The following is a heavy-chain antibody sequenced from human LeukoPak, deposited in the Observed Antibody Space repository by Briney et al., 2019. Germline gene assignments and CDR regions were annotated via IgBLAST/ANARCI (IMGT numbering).Heavy chain of an antibody. CDR2: IWSDGSNK. CDR1: GLTFSHYG. Sequence: PERSLRLSCSASGLTFSHYGFHWVRQAPGKGLEWVAVIWSDGSNKYYGDSVKGRFIIYRDDSQNTISLQMNSLRSEDTGVYYCAKDAQRGFGYSNSLEYWGQGSLVIVSS. V-gene: IGHV3-33*06. J-gene: IGHJ4*02. D-gene: IGHD4-11*01. CDR3: AKDAQRGFGYSNSLEY.